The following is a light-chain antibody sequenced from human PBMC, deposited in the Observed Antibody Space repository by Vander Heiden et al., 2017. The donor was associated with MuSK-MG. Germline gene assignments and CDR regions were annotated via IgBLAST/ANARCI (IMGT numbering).Light chain of an antibody. J-gene: IGLJ1*01. Sequence: QTLVTLDPSLTVSPGGTVTLTCAPSTGAVTNGYNPNRFQQKPGQAPRALIYSTSNKRSWTPARFSGALLGGKAALTLSGVQPENEAGYYCLLYYSSAHGLGTGTKV. CDR3: LLYYSSAHG. CDR2: STS. V-gene: IGLV7-43*01. CDR1: TGAVTNGYN.